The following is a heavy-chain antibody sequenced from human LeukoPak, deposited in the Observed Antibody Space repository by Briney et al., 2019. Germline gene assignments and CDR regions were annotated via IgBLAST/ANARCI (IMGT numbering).Heavy chain of an antibody. D-gene: IGHD1-26*01. CDR1: GDSISSYY. Sequence: PSETLSLTCTVSGDSISSYYWSWIRQPPGKGLEWIGYIYYSGSTNYNPSLKSRVTISVDTSKNQFSLKLSSVTAADTAVYYCARVGRRGSAFDIWGQGTMVTVSS. CDR3: ARVGRRGSAFDI. J-gene: IGHJ3*02. CDR2: IYYSGST. V-gene: IGHV4-59*01.